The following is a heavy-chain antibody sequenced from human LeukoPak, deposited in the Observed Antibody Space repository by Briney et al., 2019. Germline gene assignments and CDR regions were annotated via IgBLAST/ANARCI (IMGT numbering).Heavy chain of an antibody. CDR1: GFTFSSYW. V-gene: IGHV3-74*01. D-gene: IGHD6-13*01. CDR2: INSDGSST. Sequence: GGSLRLSCAASGFTFSSYWMHWVRQAPGKGLVWVSRINSDGSSTSYADSVKGRFTISRDNAKNTLYLQMNSLRAEDTAVYYCARAGYSSSWYEKIRGTQTQYYYYYYMDVWGKGTTVTISS. J-gene: IGHJ6*03. CDR3: ARAGYSSSWYEKIRGTQTQYYYYYYMDV.